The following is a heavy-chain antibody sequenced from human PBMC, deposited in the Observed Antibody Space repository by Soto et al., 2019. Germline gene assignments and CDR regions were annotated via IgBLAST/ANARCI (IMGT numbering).Heavy chain of an antibody. V-gene: IGHV4-39*01. D-gene: IGHD2-2*01. Sequence: SETLSLTCTVSGGSISTSSYHWGWIRQPPGKGLEWIANIYDSGNTYNNPSLKSRVTISVDTSKNQFSLKLTSVTAADTAIYYCARSYCSSTTCYNWFDPWGQGTLVTVSS. CDR2: IYDSGNT. CDR1: GGSISTSSYH. CDR3: ARSYCSSTTCYNWFDP. J-gene: IGHJ5*02.